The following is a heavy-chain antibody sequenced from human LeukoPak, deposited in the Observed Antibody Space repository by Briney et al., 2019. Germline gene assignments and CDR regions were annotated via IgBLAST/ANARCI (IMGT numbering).Heavy chain of an antibody. Sequence: GGSLRLSPAHSGFTPSNARIGGVRQAPGKGLEWVGRIKSKTDGGTTDYAAPVKGRFTISRDDSKNTLYLQMNSLKNEDTAVYYCTTVPYYQDSSGYCGWPDSWGQGSLVTVSS. D-gene: IGHD3-22*01. CDR2: IKSKTDGGTT. V-gene: IGHV3-15*01. CDR1: GFTPSNAR. J-gene: IGHJ5*01. CDR3: TTVPYYQDSSGYCGWPDS.